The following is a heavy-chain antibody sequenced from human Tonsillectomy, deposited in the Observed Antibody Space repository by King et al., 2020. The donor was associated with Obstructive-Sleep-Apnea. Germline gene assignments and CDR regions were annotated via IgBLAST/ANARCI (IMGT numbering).Heavy chain of an antibody. D-gene: IGHD3-10*01. CDR1: GFTFSNAW. V-gene: IGHV3-15*01. CDR3: TELWFGY. CDR2: IKSKTDGGTT. J-gene: IGHJ4*02. Sequence: QLVQSGGGLVKPGGSLRLSCAASGFTFSNAWRSWVRQAPWKGLEWGGRIKSKTDGGTTDYAAPVKGRFTISRDDSKNTLYLQMNSRKTEDTAVYYCTELWFGYWGQGTLVTVSS.